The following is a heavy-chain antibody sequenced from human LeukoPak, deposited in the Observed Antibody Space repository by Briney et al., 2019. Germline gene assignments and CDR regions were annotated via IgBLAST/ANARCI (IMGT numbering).Heavy chain of an antibody. CDR2: IIPIFGTA. V-gene: IGHV1-69*13. Sequence: SVKVSCKASGGTLSSYAISWVRQAPGQGLEWMGGIIPIFGTANYAQKFQGRVTITADESTSTAYMELSSLRSEDTAVYYCARGVVVVVAATLLRDSGMDVWGQGTTVTVSS. CDR1: GGTLSSYA. D-gene: IGHD2-15*01. J-gene: IGHJ6*02. CDR3: ARGVVVVVAATLLRDSGMDV.